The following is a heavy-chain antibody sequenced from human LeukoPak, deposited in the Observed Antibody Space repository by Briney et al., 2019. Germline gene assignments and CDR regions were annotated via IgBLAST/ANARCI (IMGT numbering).Heavy chain of an antibody. J-gene: IGHJ1*01. CDR2: IRNKANSYST. CDR3: AGIGRGSYSIEF. V-gene: IGHV3-72*01. Sequence: PGGSLRLSCAVSGFSFSDHYMDWVRQAPGKGLEWVGRIRNKANSYSTQYAASVRGRFTISGDESDNAVYLQMNSLNTEDTAVYFCAGIGRGSYSIEFWGQGTLVTVSS. D-gene: IGHD1-26*01. CDR1: GFSFSDHY.